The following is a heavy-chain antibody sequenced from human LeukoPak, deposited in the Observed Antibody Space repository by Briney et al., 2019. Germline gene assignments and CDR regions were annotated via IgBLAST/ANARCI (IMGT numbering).Heavy chain of an antibody. CDR1: GFTFSSYA. D-gene: IGHD6-19*01. CDR2: IGSSSDGT. CDR3: AKYRGSGWYFDY. V-gene: IGHV3-23*01. Sequence: PGGSLRLSCAASGFTFSSYAMSWVRQAPGKGLEWVSTIGSSSDGTYYADSVKGRFTISRDNSKNTLYLQMNSLRAEDTAVYNCAKYRGSGWYFDYWGQGTKVTVSS. J-gene: IGHJ4*02.